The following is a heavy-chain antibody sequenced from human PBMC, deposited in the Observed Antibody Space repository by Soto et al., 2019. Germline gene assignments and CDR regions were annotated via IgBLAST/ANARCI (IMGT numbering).Heavy chain of an antibody. CDR3: ARDQGYCSGGSCSLGVYYYYYGMDV. V-gene: IGHV3-30-3*01. CDR2: ISYDGSNK. J-gene: IGHJ6*02. CDR1: GFTFSSYA. D-gene: IGHD2-15*01. Sequence: PGGSLRLSCAASGFTFSSYAMHWVRQAPGKGLEWVAVISYDGSNKYYADSVKGRFTISRDNSKNTLYLQMNSLRAEDTAVYYCARDQGYCSGGSCSLGVYYYYYGMDVWGQGTTVTVSS.